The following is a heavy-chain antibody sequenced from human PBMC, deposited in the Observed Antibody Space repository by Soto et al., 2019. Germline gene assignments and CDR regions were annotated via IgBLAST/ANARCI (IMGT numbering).Heavy chain of an antibody. Sequence: QVQLQESGPGLVKPSQTLSLTCTVSGGYISSGGYYWRWIRQHPGKGLEWIGYIYYSGITYYNPSLKSGVTISVDTSKNQFSLKLISVTAADTAVYYCAREGDFWSGYRGFDYWGQGTLVTVSS. CDR1: GGYISSGGYY. CDR2: IYYSGIT. J-gene: IGHJ4*02. V-gene: IGHV4-31*03. D-gene: IGHD3-3*01. CDR3: AREGDFWSGYRGFDY.